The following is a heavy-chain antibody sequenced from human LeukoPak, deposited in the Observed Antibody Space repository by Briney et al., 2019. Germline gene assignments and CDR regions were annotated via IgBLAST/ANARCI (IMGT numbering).Heavy chain of an antibody. D-gene: IGHD2-2*01. J-gene: IGHJ6*03. CDR3: ASRDIVVPAAPTRGDYYMDV. Sequence: PGESLKISCKGSGYSFTSYWIGWVRQMPGKGLEWMGIIYPGDSDTRYSPSFQGQVTISADKSISTAYLQWSSLKASDTAMYYCASRDIVVPAAPTRGDYYMDVWGKGTTVTVSS. CDR2: IYPGDSDT. CDR1: GYSFTSYW. V-gene: IGHV5-51*01.